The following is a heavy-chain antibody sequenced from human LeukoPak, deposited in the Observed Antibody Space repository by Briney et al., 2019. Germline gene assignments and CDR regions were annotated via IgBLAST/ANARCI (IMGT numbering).Heavy chain of an antibody. D-gene: IGHD3-3*01. J-gene: IGHJ4*02. CDR3: ARDFSGPGDY. Sequence: PSETLSLTCTVSGYSISSGYYWGWIRQPPGKGLEWIGSIYHSGSTYYNPSLKSRVTISVDTSKNQFSLKLSSVTAADTAVYYCARDFSGPGDYWGQGTLVTVSS. V-gene: IGHV4-38-2*02. CDR1: GYSISSGYY. CDR2: IYHSGST.